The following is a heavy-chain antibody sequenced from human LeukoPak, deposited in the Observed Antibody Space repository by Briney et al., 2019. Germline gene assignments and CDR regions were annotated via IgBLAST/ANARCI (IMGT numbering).Heavy chain of an antibody. Sequence: ASVKVSCKASGYTFSDNYIHWVRQAPGQGLEWMGIINPSAGITTYAQKFQGRVTITADKSTSTAYMELSSLRSEDTAVYYCARDPYWFDPWGQGTLVTVSS. CDR1: GYTFSDNY. CDR2: INPSAGIT. V-gene: IGHV1-46*01. J-gene: IGHJ5*02. CDR3: ARDPYWFDP.